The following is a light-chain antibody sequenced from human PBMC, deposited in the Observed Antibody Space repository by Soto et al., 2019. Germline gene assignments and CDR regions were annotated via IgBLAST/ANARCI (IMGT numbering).Light chain of an antibody. CDR2: AAS. J-gene: IGKJ4*01. V-gene: IGKV1D-12*01. CDR1: QDISSW. CDR3: QQADSFPLT. Sequence: DIQMTQSPSSVSASVGDRVIITCRASQDISSWLAWYQQKAGEAPKLLIFAASRLHSGVPSRFSSSVSGTDFTLTITNLQPEDFATYYCQQADSFPLTFGGGTKVEIK.